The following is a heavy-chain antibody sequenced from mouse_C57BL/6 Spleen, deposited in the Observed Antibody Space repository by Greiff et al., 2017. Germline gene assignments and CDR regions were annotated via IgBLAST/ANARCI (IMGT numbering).Heavy chain of an antibody. J-gene: IGHJ2*01. Sequence: VQLQQPGAELVRPGSSVKLSCKASGYTFTSYWMHWVKQRPIQGLEWIGNIDPSDSETHYNQKFKDKATLTVDKSSSTAYMQLSSLTSEDSAVYDCARTWDGRYYFDYWGQGTTLTVSS. CDR2: IDPSDSET. CDR1: GYTFTSYW. D-gene: IGHD4-1*01. CDR3: ARTWDGRYYFDY. V-gene: IGHV1-52*01.